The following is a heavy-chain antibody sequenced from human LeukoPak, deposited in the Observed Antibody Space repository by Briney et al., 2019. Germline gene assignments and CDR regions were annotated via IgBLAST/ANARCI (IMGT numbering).Heavy chain of an antibody. D-gene: IGHD4-17*01. J-gene: IGHJ6*03. CDR1: GITFSSYW. Sequence: GGSLRLSCAASGITFSSYWMHWVRRAPGKGLEWVAFIRYDGSNKYYADSVKGRFTISRDNAKNSLYLQMNSLRAEDTAVYYCARDGRRGPTVTTGILDYYYYMDVWGKGTTVTISS. CDR3: ARDGRRGPTVTTGILDYYYYMDV. V-gene: IGHV3-30*02. CDR2: IRYDGSNK.